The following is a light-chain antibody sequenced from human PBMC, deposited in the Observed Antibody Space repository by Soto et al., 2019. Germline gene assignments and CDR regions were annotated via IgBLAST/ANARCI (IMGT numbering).Light chain of an antibody. CDR1: QSVNSTF. CDR3: QDFAYPQWT. Sequence: EIVLTQSPGTLSLSPGERATLSCRASQSVNSTFLAWYQQKPGQAPRLLIYSASSRATGIPDRFSGSGSGTDFTLTISRLEPEDFAVYYCQDFAYPQWTFGQGTK. CDR2: SAS. V-gene: IGKV3-20*01. J-gene: IGKJ1*01.